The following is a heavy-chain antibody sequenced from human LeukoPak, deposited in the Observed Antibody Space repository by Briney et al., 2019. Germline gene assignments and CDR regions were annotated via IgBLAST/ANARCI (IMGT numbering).Heavy chain of an antibody. D-gene: IGHD2-21*01. CDR3: ARVTYSVFDY. Sequence: SETLSLTCAVSGGSISSSNWWSWVRQPPGKGLEWIGEIYHSGSTNYNPSLKSRITISVDTSKNQFSLKLSSVTAADTAVYYCARVTYSVFDYWGQGTLVTVSS. CDR1: GGSISSSNW. J-gene: IGHJ4*02. V-gene: IGHV4-4*02. CDR2: IYHSGST.